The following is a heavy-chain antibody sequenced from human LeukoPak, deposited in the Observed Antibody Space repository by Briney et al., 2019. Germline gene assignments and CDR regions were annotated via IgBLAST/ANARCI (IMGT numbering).Heavy chain of an antibody. Sequence: PSQTLSLTCTVSGGSISSGGYYWSWIRQHPGKGLEWIGYIYYSGSTYYNPSLKSRVTISVDTSKNQFSLKLSSVTAADTAVYYCARDTITTLGRYGMDVWGQGTTVTVSS. CDR2: IYYSGST. CDR3: ARDTITTLGRYGMDV. CDR1: GGSISSGGYY. J-gene: IGHJ6*02. V-gene: IGHV4-31*03. D-gene: IGHD1-14*01.